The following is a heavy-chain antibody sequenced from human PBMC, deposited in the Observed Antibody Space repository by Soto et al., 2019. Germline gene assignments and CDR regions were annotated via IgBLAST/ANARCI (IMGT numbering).Heavy chain of an antibody. D-gene: IGHD6-13*01. CDR1: GYTFTSYG. CDR3: ARDGGYSSDY. Sequence: QVQLVQSGAEVKKPGASVKVSCKASGYTFTSYGISWVRQAPGQGLEWMGWISAYNGNTNYAQKLXGXVXMXXDTSTSTSYMELRSRRSDDTAVYYCARDGGYSSDYWGQGTLVTVSS. CDR2: ISAYNGNT. V-gene: IGHV1-18*01. J-gene: IGHJ4*02.